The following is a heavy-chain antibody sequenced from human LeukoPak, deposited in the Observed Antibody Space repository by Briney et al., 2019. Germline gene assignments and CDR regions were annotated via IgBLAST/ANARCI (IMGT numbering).Heavy chain of an antibody. Sequence: GGSLRPSCAVSRFTFSDYWMRWVRQAPGKGLEWVAAINKDGSEKQYVDSVKGRFTISRDNAKNSVYLQMTSLGAEDTAVYYCATYTQYFGAPGGADYWGLGTLVTVSP. J-gene: IGHJ4*02. V-gene: IGHV3-7*01. D-gene: IGHD2-8*02. CDR3: ATYTQYFGAPGGADY. CDR1: RFTFSDYW. CDR2: INKDGSEK.